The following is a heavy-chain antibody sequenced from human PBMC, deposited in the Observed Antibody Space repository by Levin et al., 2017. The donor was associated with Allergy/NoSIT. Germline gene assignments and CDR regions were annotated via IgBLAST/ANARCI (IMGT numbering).Heavy chain of an antibody. CDR3: ARGGRSTYYGSDY. V-gene: IGHV3-53*01. D-gene: IGHD3-10*01. CDR1: GFIVSSNY. CDR2: IYSGGRS. Sequence: GGSLRLSCAASGFIVSSNYLTWVRQAPGKGLEWVSVIYSGGRSDYADSVKGRFTISRDDSKNTVYLQMNNLRAEDTAVYYCARGGRSTYYGSDYWGQGTVVTVSS. J-gene: IGHJ4*02.